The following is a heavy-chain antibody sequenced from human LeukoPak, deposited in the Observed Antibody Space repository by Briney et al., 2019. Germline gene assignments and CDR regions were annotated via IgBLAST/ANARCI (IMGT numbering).Heavy chain of an antibody. V-gene: IGHV3-33*01. J-gene: IGHJ4*02. CDR3: ATGGFCSSISCNVEGFDN. CDR1: GFTFSNYG. CDR2: IWYDGSNK. Sequence: PGGSLRLSCAASGFTFSNYGMHWVRLAPGKGPEWVAAIWYDGSNKYDADSVKGRFTISRDNSKNTLYLQMNSLRAEDTAVYYCATGGFCSSISCNVEGFDNWGQGTLVTVSS. D-gene: IGHD2-2*01.